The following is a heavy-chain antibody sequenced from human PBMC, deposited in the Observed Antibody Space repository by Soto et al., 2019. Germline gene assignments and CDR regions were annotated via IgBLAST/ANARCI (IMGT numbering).Heavy chain of an antibody. D-gene: IGHD2-2*02. CDR2: ISYGGANN. Sequence: QVQLVESGGGVVQPGRSLGLTCAVSGFTFNSHAMHWVRQAPGKGLEWLAVISYGGANNYYADSLKGRFTISRDNSQNTLFLQMNSLRPEDTAVYYCARGPRSCSYTSCYTIDYWGQGTLVTVSS. CDR1: GFTFNSHA. J-gene: IGHJ4*02. CDR3: ARGPRSCSYTSCYTIDY. V-gene: IGHV3-30*03.